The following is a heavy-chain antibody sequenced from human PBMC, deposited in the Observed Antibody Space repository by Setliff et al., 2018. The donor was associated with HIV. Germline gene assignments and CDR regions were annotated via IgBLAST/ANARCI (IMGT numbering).Heavy chain of an antibody. D-gene: IGHD6-19*01. V-gene: IGHV3-11*01. CDR3: AREMRYSSGWHGNAFDI. CDR1: EFTFSDYS. Sequence: GGSLRLSCTASEFTFSDYSMSWVRQAPGKGLEWVSYITSAGTIYYADSVKGRFTISRDNAKNSLYLQMNSLRAEDTAVYYCAREMRYSSGWHGNAFDIWGQGTMVT. J-gene: IGHJ3*02. CDR2: ITSAGTI.